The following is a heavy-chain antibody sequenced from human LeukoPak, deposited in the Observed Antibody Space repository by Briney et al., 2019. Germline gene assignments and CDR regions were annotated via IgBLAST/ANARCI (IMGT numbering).Heavy chain of an antibody. J-gene: IGHJ4*02. CDR3: ARSPSYYDFWSVYYGFDY. Sequence: ASVKVSCKASGYTFTGYYMHWVRQAPGQGLEWKGWINPNSGGTNYAQKFQGRVAMTRDTSISTAYMELSRLRSDDTAVYYCARSPSYYDFWSVYYGFDYCGQGTLVTVSS. D-gene: IGHD3-3*01. V-gene: IGHV1-2*02. CDR1: GYTFTGYY. CDR2: INPNSGGT.